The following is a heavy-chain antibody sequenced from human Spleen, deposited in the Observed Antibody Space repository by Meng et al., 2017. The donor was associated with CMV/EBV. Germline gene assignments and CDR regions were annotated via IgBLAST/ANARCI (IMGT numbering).Heavy chain of an antibody. CDR3: VRSGCSRISCLAD. V-gene: IGHV3-74*01. CDR2: VNTDGSST. J-gene: IGHJ4*02. CDR1: GFTVSGYW. Sequence: GESLKISCAASGFTVSGYWMHWVRQAPGEGLVWVSLVNTDGSSTNYADSVEGRFTITRDNARNTQYLQMNRLRGDAAAVYCCVRSGCSRISCLADWGKGTLAPSPQ. D-gene: IGHD2-2*01.